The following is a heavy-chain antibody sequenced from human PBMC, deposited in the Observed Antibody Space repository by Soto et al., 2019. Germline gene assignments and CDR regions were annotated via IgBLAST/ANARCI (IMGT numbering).Heavy chain of an antibody. CDR1: GFTFSSYA. J-gene: IGHJ4*02. CDR2: ISGSGGST. Sequence: EVQLLESGGGLVQSGGSLRLSCAASGFTFSSYAMSWVRQAPGKGLEWVSGISGSGGSTYYADSVKGRFTISRDNSKNTLYLQMNSLRAEDTALYYCAKSRDGYNYLGDYWGQGTLVTVSS. CDR3: AKSRDGYNYLGDY. V-gene: IGHV3-23*01. D-gene: IGHD5-12*01.